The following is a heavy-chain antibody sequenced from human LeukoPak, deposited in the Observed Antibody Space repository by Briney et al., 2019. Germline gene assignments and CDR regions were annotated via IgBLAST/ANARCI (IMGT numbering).Heavy chain of an antibody. J-gene: IGHJ6*03. CDR3: ARGGLRVMVYRLYYMDV. D-gene: IGHD2-8*01. CDR2: INPNSGDT. Sequence: ASVKVSCKASGYIFTAYYMQWVRQAPGQGLEWMGWINPNSGDTKYAQKFQGRVTMTRDTSISTAYMELTRLRSDDTAVYYCARGGLRVMVYRLYYMDVWGKGTTVTVSS. CDR1: GYIFTAYY. V-gene: IGHV1-2*02.